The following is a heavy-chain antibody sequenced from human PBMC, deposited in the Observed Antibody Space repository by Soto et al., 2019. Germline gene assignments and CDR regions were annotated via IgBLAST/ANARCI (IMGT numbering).Heavy chain of an antibody. Sequence: QVQLVQSEGEVKKPGASVKISCRASGYTFTSYAINWVRQAPGQGLEWMGWISAHRGTTNYAQKVEDRATMTTDASTSTAYTEVRSPRSDDTAIYSCARIAASRIVHDFDFWGQGAQVTVSS. CDR3: ARIAASRIVHDFDF. D-gene: IGHD6-13*01. CDR1: GYTFTSYA. CDR2: ISAHRGTT. J-gene: IGHJ4*02. V-gene: IGHV1-18*01.